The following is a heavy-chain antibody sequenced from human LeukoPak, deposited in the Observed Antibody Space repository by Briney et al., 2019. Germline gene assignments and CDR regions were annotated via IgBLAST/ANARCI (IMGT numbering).Heavy chain of an antibody. CDR3: ARDLLLWFGEFPSFYFDY. CDR1: GYTLTSYG. J-gene: IGHJ4*02. CDR2: ISAYNGNT. Sequence: ASVKVSCKASGYTLTSYGISWVRQAPGQGLEWMGWISAYNGNTNYAQKLQGRVTMTTDTSTSTAYMELRSLRSDDTAVYYCARDLLLWFGEFPSFYFDYWGQGTLVTVSS. V-gene: IGHV1-18*01. D-gene: IGHD3-10*01.